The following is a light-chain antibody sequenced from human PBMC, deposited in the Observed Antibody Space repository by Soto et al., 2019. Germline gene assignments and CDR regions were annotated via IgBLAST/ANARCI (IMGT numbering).Light chain of an antibody. Sequence: EIVLTQSPGTLSLSPGERATLSCRASQSVSSSYLAWYQQKPGQAPRLLIYGASSRATGIPDRFSGSGSGTDFTLTISRLEPEDLAEYYCQQYGSSPQTCGQGTKVEIK. V-gene: IGKV3-20*01. CDR2: GAS. CDR3: QQYGSSPQT. CDR1: QSVSSSY. J-gene: IGKJ1*01.